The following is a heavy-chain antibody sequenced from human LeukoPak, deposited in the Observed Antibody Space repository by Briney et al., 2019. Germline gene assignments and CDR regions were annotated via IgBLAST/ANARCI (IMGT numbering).Heavy chain of an antibody. V-gene: IGHV3-7*01. Sequence: GGSLRLSCAVSGFAFSSYWMGWVRQAPGKGLEWVANIKQDGSDKIYVDSVKGRFTISRDNAKNSLFLQMNSLRADDTAVYYCMRDLSGNGDYWGQGTLVTVSS. J-gene: IGHJ4*02. CDR1: GFAFSSYW. CDR3: MRDLSGNGDY. D-gene: IGHD1-20*01. CDR2: IKQDGSDK.